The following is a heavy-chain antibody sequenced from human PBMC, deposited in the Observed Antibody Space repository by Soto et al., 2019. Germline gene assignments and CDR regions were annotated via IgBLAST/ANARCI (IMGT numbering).Heavy chain of an antibody. CDR3: TVGRRITIFGVVNDAFDI. CDR1: GFTFGDYA. D-gene: IGHD3-3*01. V-gene: IGHV3-49*03. Sequence: PGGSLRLSCTASGFTFGDYAMSWFRQAPGKGLEWVGFIRSKAYGGTTEYAASVKGRFTISRDDSKSIAYLQMNSLKTEDTAVYYCTVGRRITIFGVVNDAFDIRGQGTMVTVSS. J-gene: IGHJ3*02. CDR2: IRSKAYGGTT.